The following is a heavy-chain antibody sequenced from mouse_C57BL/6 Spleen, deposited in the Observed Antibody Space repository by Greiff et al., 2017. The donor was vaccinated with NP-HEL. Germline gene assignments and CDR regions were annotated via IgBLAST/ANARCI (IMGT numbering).Heavy chain of an antibody. Sequence: VQLQQSGPGLVQPSQSLSITCTVSGFSLTSYGVHWVRQSPGKGLEWLGVIWSGGSTDYNAAFISRLSISKDNSKSQVFFKMNSLQADDTAIYYCARNYGYDPFAYWGQGTLVTVSA. D-gene: IGHD2-2*01. CDR2: IWSGGST. J-gene: IGHJ3*01. CDR3: ARNYGYDPFAY. CDR1: GFSLTSYG. V-gene: IGHV2-2*01.